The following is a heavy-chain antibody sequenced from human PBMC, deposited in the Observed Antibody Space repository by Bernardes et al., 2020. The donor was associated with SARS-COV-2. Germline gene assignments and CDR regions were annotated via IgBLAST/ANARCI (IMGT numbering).Heavy chain of an antibody. CDR2: IIGNGFST. CDR3: VRGRRDGYNMPYFDY. V-gene: IGHV3-23*01. CDR1: GFTFYNSV. Sequence: GGSLRLSCTVSGFTFYNSVMNWVRNAPGKGLEWVSSIIGNGFSTYHSDSVKGRFTISRDNSKDTLYLQMNNLRAEDTAVYYCVRGRRDGYNMPYFDYWGQGTLVTVSS. J-gene: IGHJ4*02. D-gene: IGHD5-12*01.